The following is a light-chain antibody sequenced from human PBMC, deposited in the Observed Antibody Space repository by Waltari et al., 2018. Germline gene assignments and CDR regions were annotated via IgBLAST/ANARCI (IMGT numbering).Light chain of an antibody. J-gene: IGLJ2*01. V-gene: IGLV2-14*03. CDR2: DVN. Sequence: QSALTQPASVSESPGQSITISCTATSSDVIPYNYVSWYQQHPGTAPKLLIYDVNNQPPGGSDRFSGSKSGKAASLTISRLQAEDEADYYCSSYTASGTLVFGGGTRLTVL. CDR1: SSDVIPYNY. CDR3: SSYTASGTLV.